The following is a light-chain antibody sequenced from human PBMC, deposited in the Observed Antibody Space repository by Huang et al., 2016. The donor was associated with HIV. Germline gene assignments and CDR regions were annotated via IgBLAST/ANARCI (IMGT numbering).Light chain of an antibody. CDR1: QSVGNY. V-gene: IGKV3-11*01. Sequence: IVLTQSPATLAWYPGERVTLSCRASQSVGNYIAWYQQHPGQSPKLLIYDTSKRATGTPVRFSGSGSGTDFTLTISSLESEYFAVYYCQQRSSGVTFGGGTKVQVK. J-gene: IGKJ4*01. CDR2: DTS. CDR3: QQRSSGVT.